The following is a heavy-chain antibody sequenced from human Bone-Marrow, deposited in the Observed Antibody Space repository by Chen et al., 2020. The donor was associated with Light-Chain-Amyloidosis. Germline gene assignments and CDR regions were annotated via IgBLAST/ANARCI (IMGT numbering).Heavy chain of an antibody. D-gene: IGHD5-18*01. CDR2: ISTSSRYI. Sequence: EVQLVESGGGLVKPGGSLRLSCAASGFTFGRHSMHWVRQAPGKGLEWVSSISTSSRYIHYADSMKGRFTISRDNAKNALFLQMNSLRAEDTAVYYCVREVYDYNYGASYYYYSMDVWGQGTTVTVSS. CDR3: VREVYDYNYGASYYYYSMDV. V-gene: IGHV3-21*02. J-gene: IGHJ6*02. CDR1: GFTFGRHS.